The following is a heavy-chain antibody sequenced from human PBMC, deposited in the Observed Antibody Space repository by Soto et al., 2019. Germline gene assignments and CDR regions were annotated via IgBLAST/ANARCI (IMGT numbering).Heavy chain of an antibody. J-gene: IGHJ4*02. CDR1: GFTFSSYS. V-gene: IGHV3-21*01. CDR3: ARVSVDSSGYSMTFYD. Sequence: PGGSLRLSCAASGFTFSSYSMNWVRQAPGKGLEWVSSISSSSSYIYYADSVKGRFTISRDNAKNSLYLQMNSLRAEDTAVYYCARVSVDSSGYSMTFYDWGKGTLVTV. CDR2: ISSSSSYI. D-gene: IGHD3-22*01.